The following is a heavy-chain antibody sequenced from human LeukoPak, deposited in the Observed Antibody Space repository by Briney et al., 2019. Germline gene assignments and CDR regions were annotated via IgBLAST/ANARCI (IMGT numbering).Heavy chain of an antibody. D-gene: IGHD3-10*01. Sequence: GGSLRLSCAASGFMFSSCWMSWARQSPGKGLEWVANIKPDGSEKYYVDSVKGRFTISRDNAKNALYLEMNSLRVGDTAVYYCARERTYSGSGSTYPYYDYWGQGTLVTVSS. CDR1: GFMFSSCW. J-gene: IGHJ4*02. CDR2: IKPDGSEK. V-gene: IGHV3-7*01. CDR3: ARERTYSGSGSTYPYYDY.